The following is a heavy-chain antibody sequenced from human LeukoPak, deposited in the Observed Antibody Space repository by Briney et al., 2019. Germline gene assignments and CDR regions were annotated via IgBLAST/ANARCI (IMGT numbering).Heavy chain of an antibody. CDR3: ARVKMAVGHAFDI. CDR1: GFTFSSYA. Sequence: GGSLRLSCAASGFTFSSYAMHWVRQAPGKGLEYVSAITSHGDNTYYANSVKGRFTISRDNSKNTLYLQLGSLRAEDMAVYFCARVKMAVGHAFDIWGQGTMVTVSS. V-gene: IGHV3-64*01. D-gene: IGHD5-24*01. J-gene: IGHJ3*02. CDR2: ITSHGDNT.